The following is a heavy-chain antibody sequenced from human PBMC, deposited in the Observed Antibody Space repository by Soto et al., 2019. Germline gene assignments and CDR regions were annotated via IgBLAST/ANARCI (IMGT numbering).Heavy chain of an antibody. Sequence: GGSLRLSCAASGFTFSSYSMNWVRQAPGKGLEWVSYISSSSSTIYYADSVKGRFTISRDNAKNSLYLQMHSLRDEDTAVYYCARDLNYYDSSGYYPHNWFEPWGQGNLVTVSS. J-gene: IGHJ5*02. CDR2: ISSSSSTI. CDR3: ARDLNYYDSSGYYPHNWFEP. V-gene: IGHV3-48*02. D-gene: IGHD3-22*01. CDR1: GFTFSSYS.